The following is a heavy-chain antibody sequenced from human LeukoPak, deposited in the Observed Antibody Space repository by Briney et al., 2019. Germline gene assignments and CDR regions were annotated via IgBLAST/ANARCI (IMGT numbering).Heavy chain of an antibody. V-gene: IGHV3-30*04. J-gene: IGHJ4*02. CDR1: GFTFSSYA. CDR2: ISYDGSNK. Sequence: GGSLRLSCAASGFTFSSYAMSWVRQAPGKGLEWVAVISYDGSNKYYADSVKGRFTISRDNSKNTLYLQMNSLRAEDTAVYYCARGEDTAMTHYFDYWGQGTLVTVSS. D-gene: IGHD5-18*01. CDR3: ARGEDTAMTHYFDY.